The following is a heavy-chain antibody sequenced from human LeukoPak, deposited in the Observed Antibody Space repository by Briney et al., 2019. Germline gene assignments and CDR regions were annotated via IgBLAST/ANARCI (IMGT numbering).Heavy chain of an antibody. CDR2: IYYSGST. D-gene: IGHD6-19*01. CDR3: ARDRSSGWAPYYYGMDV. CDR1: GGAISRYY. Sequence: SETVSLTCTVSGGAISRYYWSWIRQPPGKGLEWIGYIYYSGSTNYNPSLKSRVTISVDTSKNQFSLKLSSVTAADTAVYYCARDRSSGWAPYYYGMDVWGQGTTVSVSS. J-gene: IGHJ6*02. V-gene: IGHV4-59*01.